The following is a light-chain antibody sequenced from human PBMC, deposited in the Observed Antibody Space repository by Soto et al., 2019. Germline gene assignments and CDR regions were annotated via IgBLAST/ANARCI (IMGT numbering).Light chain of an antibody. J-gene: IGKJ4*01. V-gene: IGKV3-11*01. CDR2: DAS. CDR1: QSVSSY. Sequence: EIVLTQSPATLSLSPGERATLSFSASQSVSSYLAWYQQKPGQPPRLLIYDASNRATGIPARFSGSGSGTDFTLTISSLEPEDFAVYYCQQRSNWPLTFGGGTKADI. CDR3: QQRSNWPLT.